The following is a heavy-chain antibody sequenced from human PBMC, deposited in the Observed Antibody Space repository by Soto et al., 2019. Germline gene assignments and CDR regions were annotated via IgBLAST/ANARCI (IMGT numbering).Heavy chain of an antibody. CDR1: GFSFSSYW. V-gene: IGHV3-74*01. CDR2: VNSDGTST. J-gene: IGHJ5*02. CDR3: AREGYSSSRYPFDP. D-gene: IGHD6-13*01. Sequence: EVQLVESGGGLVQPGGSLRLSCAAYGFSFSSYWMHWVRQTPGTGLVWVSRVNSDGTSTNYADSVRGRFTISRDNAKNTLYLQMNSLRAEDTAVYYCAREGYSSSRYPFDPWGRGTLVTVSS.